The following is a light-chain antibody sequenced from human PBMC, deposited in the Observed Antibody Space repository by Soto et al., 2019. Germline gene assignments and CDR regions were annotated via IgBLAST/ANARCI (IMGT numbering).Light chain of an antibody. CDR3: QQYGSSLIT. CDR2: GAS. Sequence: EIVLTQSPVTLSLSPGERATLSCRASQSVSSSYLAWYQQKPGQAPRLLSYGASSRATGIPDRFSGSGSGTDCTLTISRLEPEDFAVYYCQQYGSSLITFGQGTRLEIK. J-gene: IGKJ5*01. CDR1: QSVSSSY. V-gene: IGKV3-20*01.